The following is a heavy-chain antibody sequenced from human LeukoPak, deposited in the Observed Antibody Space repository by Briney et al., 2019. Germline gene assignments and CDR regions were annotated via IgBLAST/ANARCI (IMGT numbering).Heavy chain of an antibody. CDR2: INPNSGGT. J-gene: IGHJ4*02. CDR3: ARDILPNLNQLLVFGVSGRFDY. CDR1: GYTFTGYY. Sequence: GASVKVSCKASGYTFTGYYMHWVRQAPGQGLEWMGWINPNSGGTNYAQKFQGRVTMTRDTSISTAYMELSRLRSDDTAVYYCARDILPNLNQLLVFGVSGRFDYWGQGTLVTVSS. V-gene: IGHV1-2*02. D-gene: IGHD2-2*01.